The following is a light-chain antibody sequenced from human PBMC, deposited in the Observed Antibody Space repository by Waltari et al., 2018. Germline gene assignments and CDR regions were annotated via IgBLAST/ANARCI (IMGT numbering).Light chain of an antibody. CDR3: QQRGNWPSGYT. CDR2: WAS. V-gene: IGKV4-1*01. CDR1: QIVLSSSNNKNS. Sequence: DIVMTQSPGSLAVSLGERATINCKPSQIVLSSSNNKNSLAWYQQKPGQPPRLLIYWASIRESGIPARFSGSGSGTDFTLTISSLQAEDVAVYYCQQRGNWPSGYTFGQGTKLEIK. J-gene: IGKJ2*01.